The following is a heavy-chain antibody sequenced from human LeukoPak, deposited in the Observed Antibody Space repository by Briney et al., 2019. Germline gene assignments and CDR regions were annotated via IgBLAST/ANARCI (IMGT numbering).Heavy chain of an antibody. CDR2: ISTVGDIT. J-gene: IGHJ5*02. CDR3: AEVKSSLTLVGA. Sequence: GALRLSCAASGFIFRSSSMSWVRQAPGKGLEWVSHISTVGDITHYAESVEGRFTISRDNSRNTLYLQMNSLSVDDTAVYYCAEVKSSLTLVGAWGQGTLVTVSS. V-gene: IGHV3-23*01. D-gene: IGHD3-3*02. CDR1: GFIFRSSS.